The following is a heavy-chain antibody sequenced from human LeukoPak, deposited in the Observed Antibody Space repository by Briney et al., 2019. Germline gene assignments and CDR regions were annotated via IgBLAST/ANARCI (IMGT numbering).Heavy chain of an antibody. D-gene: IGHD3-3*01. CDR3: ARDPYYAESGDP. J-gene: IGHJ5*02. CDR1: GFTVSSHY. V-gene: IGHV3-53*01. Sequence: TGGSLRLSCAAPGFTVSSHYMTWVRQAPGKGLEYVSIIYSDGNTHYADSVKGRFTLSRDNSKNTLYLQMNSLRAEDTAVYYCARDPYYAESGDPWGQGTLVTVSS. CDR2: IYSDGNT.